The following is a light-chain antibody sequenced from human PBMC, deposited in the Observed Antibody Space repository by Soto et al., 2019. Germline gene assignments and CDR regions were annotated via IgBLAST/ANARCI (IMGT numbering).Light chain of an antibody. Sequence: DIQMTQSPSSLSASVGDRVTITFRASQNIINYLNWYQQKPGKAPQLLIYVASRLESGVPSRFSGSGSGTDFTLTISSLQPEDFATYYCQQSYNAPITFGQGTRLEI. V-gene: IGKV1-39*01. CDR1: QNIINY. J-gene: IGKJ5*01. CDR3: QQSYNAPIT. CDR2: VAS.